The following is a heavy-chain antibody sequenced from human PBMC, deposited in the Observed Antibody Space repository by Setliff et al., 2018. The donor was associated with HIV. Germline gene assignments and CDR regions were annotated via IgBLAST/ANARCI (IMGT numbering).Heavy chain of an antibody. J-gene: IGHJ3*02. CDR1: GFTFSSYA. CDR3: ARESMLRGLRHAVDI. V-gene: IGHV3-23*01. Sequence: PGGSLRLSCAASGFTFSSYAMTWVRQAPGKGLEWVAALSGSGGSTYYADSVKSRFTISRDNSKNTLYLQMNSLRVDDRAVYYCARESMLRGLRHAVDIWGQGTMVT. CDR2: LSGSGGST. D-gene: IGHD3-10*01.